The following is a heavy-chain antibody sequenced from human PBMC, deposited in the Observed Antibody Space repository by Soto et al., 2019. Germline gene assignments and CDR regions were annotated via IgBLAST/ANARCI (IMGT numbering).Heavy chain of an antibody. Sequence: KPSETLSLTCTVSGGSISSYYWSWIRQPPGKGLEWIGYIYYSGSTNYNPSLKSRVTISVDTSKNQFSLKLSSVTAADTAVYYCARAYLGVGRAFDIWGQGTMVTVSS. CDR2: IYYSGST. V-gene: IGHV4-59*01. J-gene: IGHJ3*02. D-gene: IGHD3-16*01. CDR3: ARAYLGVGRAFDI. CDR1: GGSISSYY.